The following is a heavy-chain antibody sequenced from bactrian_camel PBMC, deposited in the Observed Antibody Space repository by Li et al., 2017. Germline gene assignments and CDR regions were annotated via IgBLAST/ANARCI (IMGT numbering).Heavy chain of an antibody. CDR3: AGAGN. V-gene: IGHV3S1*01. Sequence: HVQLVESGGGLVQPGGSLRLSCAASGFTFSSYWVWWLRQAPGKGLEWVSTIGTDNTAYYTDSGKGRFTISRENAKNTVFLQMNSLKPEDTALYYCAGAGNWGRGTQVTVS. J-gene: IGHJ4*01. D-gene: IGHD8*01. CDR1: GFTFSSYW. CDR2: IGTDNTA.